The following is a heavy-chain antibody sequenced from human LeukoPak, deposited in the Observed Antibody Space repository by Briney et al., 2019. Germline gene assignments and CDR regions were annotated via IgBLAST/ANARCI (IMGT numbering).Heavy chain of an antibody. CDR2: IYYSGST. Sequence: PSETLSLTCTVSGGSISSYYWSWLRQPPGKGLEWIGYIYYSGSTNYNPSLKSRVTISVDTSKNQFSLKLSSVTAADTAVYYCARVGRTGYYYYYMDVWGKGTTVTVSS. CDR3: ARVGRTGYYYYYMDV. D-gene: IGHD3/OR15-3a*01. J-gene: IGHJ6*03. V-gene: IGHV4-59*01. CDR1: GGSISSYY.